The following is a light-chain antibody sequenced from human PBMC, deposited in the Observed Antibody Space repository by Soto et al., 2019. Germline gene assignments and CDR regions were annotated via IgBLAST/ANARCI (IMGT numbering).Light chain of an antibody. CDR2: DAS. Sequence: EIVLTQSPGTLSLSPGERATLSCRASQRISNSYLAWYQQKPGRAPRLLLYDASSRATGIPDRVSGSGSGTDFTLTISRLEPEDFAVYYCQQYARPPFAFGQGTKVDIK. CDR3: QQYARPPFA. V-gene: IGKV3-20*01. CDR1: QRISNSY. J-gene: IGKJ2*01.